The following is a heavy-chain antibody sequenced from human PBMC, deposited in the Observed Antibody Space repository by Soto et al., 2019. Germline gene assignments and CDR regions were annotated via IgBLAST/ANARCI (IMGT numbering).Heavy chain of an antibody. CDR1: GGSISSYY. CDR3: ARVRAAAFDY. Sequence: SETLSLTCTVSGGSISSYYWSWIRQPPGKGLEWIGYIYYSGSTNYNPSLKSRVTISVDTSKNQFSLKLSSVTAADTAVYYCARVRAAAFDYWGQGTLVTVSS. D-gene: IGHD6-13*01. CDR2: IYYSGST. J-gene: IGHJ4*02. V-gene: IGHV4-59*01.